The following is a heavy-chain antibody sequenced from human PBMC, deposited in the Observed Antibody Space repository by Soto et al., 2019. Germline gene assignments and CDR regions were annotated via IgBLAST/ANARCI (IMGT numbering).Heavy chain of an antibody. J-gene: IGHJ4*02. D-gene: IGHD5-18*01. V-gene: IGHV4-34*01. Sequence: SETLSLTCAVYGGSFSGYYWSWIRQPPGKGLEWIGEINHSGSTNYNPSLKSRVTISVDTSKNQFSLKLSSVTAADTAVYYCALLTTSDVDTAMVDYWGQGTLVTVSS. CDR2: INHSGST. CDR3: ALLTTSDVDTAMVDY. CDR1: GGSFSGYY.